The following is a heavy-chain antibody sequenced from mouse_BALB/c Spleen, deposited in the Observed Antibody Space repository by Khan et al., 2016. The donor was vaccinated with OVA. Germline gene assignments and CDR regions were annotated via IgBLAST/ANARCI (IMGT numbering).Heavy chain of an antibody. CDR1: GYTFTSYT. J-gene: IGHJ3*01. Sequence: VQLQQSGAELTRPGASVKMSCKASGYTFTSYTMHWVKQRPGQGLEWIGYINPVSGYTNYNQNFKDKATLTADKSSSTAYMQLRSLTSEDSAVYYCAKEGAYYRSDGWFAYWGQGTLVTVST. CDR2: INPVSGYT. CDR3: AKEGAYYRSDGWFAY. V-gene: IGHV1-4*01. D-gene: IGHD2-14*01.